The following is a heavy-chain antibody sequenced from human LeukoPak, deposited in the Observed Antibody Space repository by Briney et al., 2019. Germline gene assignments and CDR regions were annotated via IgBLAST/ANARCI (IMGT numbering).Heavy chain of an antibody. Sequence: GGSLRLSCAASGFSFSSYSMNWVRQAPGKGLEWVSSISSGSTYIYYADSVKGRFTISRDNAKNSLYLQVSTMRAEDTAVYYCAREISSSTSFDYWGQGTLVTVSS. D-gene: IGHD2-2*01. CDR2: ISSGSTYI. CDR3: AREISSSTSFDY. J-gene: IGHJ4*02. CDR1: GFSFSSYS. V-gene: IGHV3-21*01.